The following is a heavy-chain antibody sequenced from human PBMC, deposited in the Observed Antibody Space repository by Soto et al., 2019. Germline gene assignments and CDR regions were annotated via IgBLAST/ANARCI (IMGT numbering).Heavy chain of an antibody. CDR2: IYFTGNT. CDR1: GGSISGYY. J-gene: IGHJ6*02. V-gene: IGHV4-59*01. Sequence: PSETLSLTCTVSGGSISGYYWSWIRQPPGKGLEWIGFIYFTGNTNYKPSLESRVTISLDTSKNQFSLEVTSVTAADTAVYYCARAHPKYYYYGLDVWGQGTTVTVSS. CDR3: ARAHPKYYYYGLDV.